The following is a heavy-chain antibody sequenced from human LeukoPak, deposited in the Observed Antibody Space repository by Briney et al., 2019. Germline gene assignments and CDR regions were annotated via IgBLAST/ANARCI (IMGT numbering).Heavy chain of an antibody. D-gene: IGHD6-19*01. V-gene: IGHV3-23*01. CDR2: ISGSGLRT. J-gene: IGHJ5*01. Sequence: GGSLRLSCAASGFTFSSYAMNWVRQAPGKGLEWVSTISGSGLRTYYADSVKGRFTISRDNSNNTLYLQMNSLRVEDTAVYYCAKSRVAVAAPRNWFDPWGQGTLVTVSS. CDR1: GFTFSSYA. CDR3: AKSRVAVAAPRNWFDP.